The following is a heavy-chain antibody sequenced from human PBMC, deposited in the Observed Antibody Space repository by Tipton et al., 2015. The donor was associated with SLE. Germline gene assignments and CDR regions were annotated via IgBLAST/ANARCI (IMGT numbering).Heavy chain of an antibody. CDR3: ARRVQMGIAVDF. V-gene: IGHV5-10-1*04. CDR2: IDPSDSYT. J-gene: IGHJ4*02. CDR1: GYSFTSYW. D-gene: IGHD6-19*01. Sequence: QLVQSGAEVKKPGESLKISCKGSGYSFTSYWIGWVRQMPGKGLEWMGRIDPSDSYTNYSPSFQGQVTISADNSINTAYLQWSSLKASDTAMYYCARRVQMGIAVDFWGQGTLVTVSS.